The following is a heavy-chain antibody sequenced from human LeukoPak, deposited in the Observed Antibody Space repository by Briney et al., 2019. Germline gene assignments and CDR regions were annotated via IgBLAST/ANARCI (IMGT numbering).Heavy chain of an antibody. CDR2: IYTSGST. V-gene: IGHV4-61*02. Sequence: PSQALSLTCTVPGGSISSASYYWSWIRQPAGKGLEWIARIYTSGSTNYNPSLKSRLTISVDTSKNQFSLKLSSVTAADTAVYYCAMRERLAAAFDYWGQGTLVTVSS. D-gene: IGHD6-13*01. CDR3: AMRERLAAAFDY. J-gene: IGHJ4*02. CDR1: GGSISSASYY.